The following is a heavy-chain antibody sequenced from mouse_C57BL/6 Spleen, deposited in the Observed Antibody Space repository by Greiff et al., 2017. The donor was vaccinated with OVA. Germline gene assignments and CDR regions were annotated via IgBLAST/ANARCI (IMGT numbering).Heavy chain of an antibody. Sequence: QVQLQQPGTELVKPGASVKLSCKASGYTFTSYWMHWVKQRPGQGLEWIGNINPSNGGTNYNEKFKSKATLTVDKSSSTAYMQLSSLTSEYSAVYDCARGVAREFYWYFDVWGTGTTVTVSS. V-gene: IGHV1-53*01. CDR1: GYTFTSYW. CDR2: INPSNGGT. D-gene: IGHD1-1*01. J-gene: IGHJ1*03. CDR3: ARGVAREFYWYFDV.